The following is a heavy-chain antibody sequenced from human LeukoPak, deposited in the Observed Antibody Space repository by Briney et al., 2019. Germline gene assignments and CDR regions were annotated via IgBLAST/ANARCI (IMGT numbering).Heavy chain of an antibody. J-gene: IGHJ6*03. CDR3: ARVLRYCSGGNCYSGGLGYMDV. V-gene: IGHV3-21*04. CDR1: GFTLSSHS. D-gene: IGHD2-15*01. CDR2: ISSSSSYI. Sequence: PGGSLRLSCAASGFTLSSHSMNWVRQAPGKGLEWVSSISSSSSYIYYADSVKGRFTISRDNAKNSLFLQMNSLRAEDTAVYYCARVLRYCSGGNCYSGGLGYMDVWGKGTTVTISS.